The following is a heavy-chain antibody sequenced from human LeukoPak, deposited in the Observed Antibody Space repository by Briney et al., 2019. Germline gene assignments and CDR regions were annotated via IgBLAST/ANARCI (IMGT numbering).Heavy chain of an antibody. V-gene: IGHV4-38-2*02. CDR2: IYHNGST. J-gene: IGHJ4*02. CDR1: GYSISSGYY. D-gene: IGHD3-10*01. CDR3: ARASTQGETDY. Sequence: SETLSLTCTVSGYSISSGYYWGWIRQPPGKGLEWIGSIYHNGSTYYNPSLKSRVTISVDTSKNQFSLKLSSVTAADTAVYYCARASTQGETDYWGQGTLVTVSS.